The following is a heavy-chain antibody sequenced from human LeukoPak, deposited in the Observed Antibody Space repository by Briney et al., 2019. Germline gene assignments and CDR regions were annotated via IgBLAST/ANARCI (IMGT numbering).Heavy chain of an antibody. CDR3: ARDIVVVPAAGFDP. Sequence: GGSLRLSCAASGFTFSSYAMSWVRQAPGKGLEWVSAISGSGGSTYYADSVKGRFTISRDNSKNTLYLQMNSLRDEDTAVYYCARDIVVVPAAGFDPWGQGTLVTVSS. V-gene: IGHV3-23*01. CDR2: ISGSGGST. J-gene: IGHJ5*02. CDR1: GFTFSSYA. D-gene: IGHD2-2*01.